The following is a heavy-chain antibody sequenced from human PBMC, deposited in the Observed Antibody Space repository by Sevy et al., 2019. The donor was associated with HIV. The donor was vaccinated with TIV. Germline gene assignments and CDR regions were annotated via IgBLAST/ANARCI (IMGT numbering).Heavy chain of an antibody. CDR2: IKSKGDNYAT. Sequence: GGSLRLSCAASGLSFRDSAVHWIRQTFGNGLEWVGGIKSKGDNYATLYSSSVKDRFTISRDDSTNTAYLQMSSLQNEDTAIYYCRSLDLVVIGATLRGRHQKTIDWWGQRSRVTVSS. CDR3: RSLDLVVIGATLRGRHQKTIDW. CDR1: GLSFRDSA. D-gene: IGHD3-9*01. J-gene: IGHJ4*02. V-gene: IGHV3-73*01.